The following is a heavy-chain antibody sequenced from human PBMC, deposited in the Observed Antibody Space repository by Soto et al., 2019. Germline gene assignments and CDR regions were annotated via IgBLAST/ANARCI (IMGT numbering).Heavy chain of an antibody. J-gene: IGHJ1*01. D-gene: IGHD1-26*01. CDR3: ARGGGGSYYRQYFQH. CDR2: INHSGSA. CDR1: GGSFSGYY. Sequence: PSETLSLTCAVYGGSFSGYYWSWIRQPPGKGLEWIGEINHSGSANYNPSLKSRVTISVDTSKNQFSLKLTSVAAADTAVYFCARGGGGSYYRQYFQHWGQGTLVTVSS. V-gene: IGHV4-34*01.